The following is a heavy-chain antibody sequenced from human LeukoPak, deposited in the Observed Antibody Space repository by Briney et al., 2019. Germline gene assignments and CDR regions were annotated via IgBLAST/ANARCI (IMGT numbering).Heavy chain of an antibody. CDR2: ISAYNGNT. J-gene: IGHJ4*02. CDR1: GYTFTSYG. CDR3: ATSGSSSGYYYAHFDY. Sequence: GASVKVSCKASGYTFTSYGISRVRQAPGQGLEWMGWISAYNGNTNYAQKLQGRVTMTTDTSTSTAYMELRSLRSDDTAVYYCATSGSSSGYYYAHFDYWGQGTLVTVSS. V-gene: IGHV1-18*01. D-gene: IGHD3-22*01.